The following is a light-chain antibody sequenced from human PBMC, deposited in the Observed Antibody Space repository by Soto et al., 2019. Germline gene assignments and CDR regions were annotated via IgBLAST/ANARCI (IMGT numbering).Light chain of an antibody. CDR2: EGS. V-gene: IGLV2-23*01. CDR3: CSYAADSHWM. CDR1: SSDIGSYNL. J-gene: IGLJ3*02. Sequence: QSALTQPASVSGSPGQSITISCTGTSSDIGSYNLVSWYQQHPGIAPKLMIYEGSKRPSGVSNRFSGSKSGNTASLTISGLHDEDDAYYYCCSYAADSHWMFGGGTKLTVL.